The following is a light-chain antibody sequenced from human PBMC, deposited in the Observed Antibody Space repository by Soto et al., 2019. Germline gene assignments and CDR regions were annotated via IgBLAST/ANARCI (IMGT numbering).Light chain of an antibody. CDR3: QQYGSSLWT. V-gene: IGKV3-20*01. CDR1: QSVSSSY. CDR2: GAS. J-gene: IGKJ1*01. Sequence: EIVLTQSPGTLSLSPGERATLSCRASQSVSSSYLAWYQQKPGQAPRLLIYGASSRATGIPDWFSGSGSGTGFSLTISRLEPEDFAVYSCQQYGSSLWTFGQGTKVEIK.